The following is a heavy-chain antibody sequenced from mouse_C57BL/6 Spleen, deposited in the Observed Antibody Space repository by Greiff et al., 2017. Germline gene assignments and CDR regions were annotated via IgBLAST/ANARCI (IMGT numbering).Heavy chain of an antibody. CDR3: ARMRRGDARDY. Sequence: QVQLQQPGAELVMPGASVKLSCKASGYTFTSYWMHWVKQRPGQGLEWIGEIDPSDSYTTYNQKFKGKSKLTVDKSSSTAYMQRSSRPSEDTAVYYCARMRRGDARDYWGQGTSVTVSS. V-gene: IGHV1-69*01. CDR2: IDPSDSYT. J-gene: IGHJ4*01. CDR1: GYTFTSYW.